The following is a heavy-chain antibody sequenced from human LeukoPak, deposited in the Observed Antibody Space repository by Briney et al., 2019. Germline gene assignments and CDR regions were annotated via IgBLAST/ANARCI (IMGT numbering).Heavy chain of an antibody. V-gene: IGHV3-23*01. CDR3: AKGAWLVD. Sequence: GGSLRLSCAASGFSFSTYDMSWVRQAPGKGLECVSYISGSAGGSAYYADAVKGRFTISRDNSKSTLYLQMSSLRAEDTAFYYCAKGAWLVDWGQGALVTVSS. CDR1: GFSFSTYD. CDR2: ISGSAGGSA. J-gene: IGHJ4*02. D-gene: IGHD5-12*01.